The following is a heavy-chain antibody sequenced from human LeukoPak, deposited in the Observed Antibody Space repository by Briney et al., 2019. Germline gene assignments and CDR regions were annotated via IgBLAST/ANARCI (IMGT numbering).Heavy chain of an antibody. CDR2: IYPGGSDT. D-gene: IGHD3-22*01. CDR3: ARHSPRVEYYDSTGYYSWLDP. CDR1: GYRFTFYW. Sequence: GESLKISRKGSGYRFTFYWIGRVRQMSGKGLEWMGIIYPGGSDTIFSPSFQGQVTISADKSISTAYLQWSSLKASYTAIYYCARHSPRVEYYDSTGYYSWLDPWGQGTLVTVSS. V-gene: IGHV5-51*01. J-gene: IGHJ5*02.